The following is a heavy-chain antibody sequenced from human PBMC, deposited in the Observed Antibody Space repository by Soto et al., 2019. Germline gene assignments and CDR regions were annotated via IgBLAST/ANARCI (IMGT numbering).Heavy chain of an antibody. CDR1: GFTFSNYW. D-gene: IGHD2-2*01. J-gene: IGHJ3*02. V-gene: IGHV3-23*01. CDR3: AKDLMMGQLLFVGFFDI. CDR2: LRQDGSGGST. Sequence: GGSLRLSCAASGFTFSNYWVSWVRQAPGKGLEWVATLRQDGSGGSTYYADSVKGRFTISRDNSKNTLYLQMNSLRAEDTAVYYCAKDLMMGQLLFVGFFDIWGQGTMVTVSS.